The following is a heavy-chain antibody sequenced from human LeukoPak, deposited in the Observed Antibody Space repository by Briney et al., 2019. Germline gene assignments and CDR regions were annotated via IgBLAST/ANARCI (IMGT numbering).Heavy chain of an antibody. V-gene: IGHV1-69*05. CDR2: IIPIFGTA. Sequence: SVKVSCKASGGTFSSYAISWVRQAPGQGLEWMGGIIPIFGTANYAQKFQDRVTITTDESTSTAYMELSSLRSEDTAVYYCASGPHIAAAGTGYWGQGTLVTVSS. CDR1: GGTFSSYA. D-gene: IGHD6-13*01. J-gene: IGHJ4*02. CDR3: ASGPHIAAAGTGY.